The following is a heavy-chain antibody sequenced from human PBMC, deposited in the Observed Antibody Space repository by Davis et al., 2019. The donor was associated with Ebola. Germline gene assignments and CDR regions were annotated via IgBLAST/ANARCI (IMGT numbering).Heavy chain of an antibody. CDR1: GCTFTNYY. CDR2: INPSAGYT. CDR3: ARDGPDYYGLDV. V-gene: IGHV1-46*01. Sequence: AASVKVSCKAFGCTFTNYYVHWVRQAPGQGLEWMGVINPSAGYTNYAQRFQGRVTITRDTSSSTVYMEVRRLKSDDTAVYYCARDGPDYYGLDVWGQGTAVTVSS. J-gene: IGHJ6*02.